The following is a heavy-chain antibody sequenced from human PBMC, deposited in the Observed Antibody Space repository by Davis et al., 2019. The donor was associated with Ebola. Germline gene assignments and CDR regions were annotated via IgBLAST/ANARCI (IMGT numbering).Heavy chain of an antibody. J-gene: IGHJ4*02. D-gene: IGHD6-13*01. Sequence: ASVKVSCKASGYTFNSYGIAWVRQAPGQGLEWMGWISAYNGNTNYAQKLQDRVTLTTDTSTTTAYMEVRGLRSDDTAVYYCARRRTWYGTGLDYWGQGTLVSVSS. CDR3: ARRRTWYGTGLDY. CDR1: GYTFNSYG. CDR2: ISAYNGNT. V-gene: IGHV1-18*04.